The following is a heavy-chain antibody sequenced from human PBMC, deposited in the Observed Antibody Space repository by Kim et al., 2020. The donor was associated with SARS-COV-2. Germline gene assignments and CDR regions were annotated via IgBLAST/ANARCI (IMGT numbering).Heavy chain of an antibody. CDR1: GFTFDDYA. CDR2: ITWNSGSI. CDR3: AGWSYYGMDV. J-gene: IGHJ6*02. Sequence: GGSLRLSCAASGFTFDDYAMEWVRQAPGKGLEWVAGITWNSGSIGYADSVKGRFAISRVNAKNSLYLQMNSLRTEDTALYYCAGWSYYGMDVWGQGTTVTVSS. D-gene: IGHD6-19*01. V-gene: IGHV3-9*01.